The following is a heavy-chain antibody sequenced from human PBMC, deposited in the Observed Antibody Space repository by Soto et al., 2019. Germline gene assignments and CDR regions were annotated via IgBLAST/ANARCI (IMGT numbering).Heavy chain of an antibody. J-gene: IGHJ6*02. CDR3: ARVGYCSSTSCYAVSGMDV. V-gene: IGHV3-72*01. CDR1: GFTFSDHY. D-gene: IGHD2-2*03. Sequence: EVQLVESGGGLVQPGGSLRLSCAASGFTFSDHYMDWVRQAPGKGLEWVGRTRNKANSYTTEYAASVKGRFTISRDDSKNSLYLPMNSLKTEDTAVYYCARVGYCSSTSCYAVSGMDVWGQGTTVTVSS. CDR2: TRNKANSYTT.